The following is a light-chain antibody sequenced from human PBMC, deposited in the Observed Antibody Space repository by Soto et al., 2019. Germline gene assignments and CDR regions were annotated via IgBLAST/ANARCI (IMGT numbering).Light chain of an antibody. CDR1: QSVTRS. CDR2: DVS. V-gene: IGKV3-11*01. CDR3: QQRTSWPT. J-gene: IGKJ4*01. Sequence: EIVLPQSPATLSLSPGARSPLSCRASQSVTRSLAWFQQKPGQAPRLLIYDVSRRATAIPARFSGSGSGTDFTLTISRLEPEDFAVYYRQQRTSWPTFGRGTKVDIK.